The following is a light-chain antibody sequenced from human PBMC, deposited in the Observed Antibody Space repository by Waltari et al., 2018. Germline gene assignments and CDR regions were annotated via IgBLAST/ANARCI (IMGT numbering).Light chain of an antibody. Sequence: EIVMTQSPATLSVSPGERATLSCRASQSISSNLAWYQQKPGQPPRLLIYGASTRATGIPARFSGSGSGTELTLTISSLQSEDFAVYYCQQYNNWPLFFGPGTKVDIK. V-gene: IGKV3-15*01. J-gene: IGKJ3*01. CDR1: QSISSN. CDR2: GAS. CDR3: QQYNNWPLF.